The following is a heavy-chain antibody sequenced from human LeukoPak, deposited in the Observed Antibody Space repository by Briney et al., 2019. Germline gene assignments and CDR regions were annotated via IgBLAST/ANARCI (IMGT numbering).Heavy chain of an antibody. Sequence: KTSETLSLTCTGSGGSISGFYWSWIRQPPGKGLEWIGFIFYSGSTNYNPSLKSRVTISLDTSKNQFSLKLSSVTAADTAVYYCASNYYDSSGYERDDAFDIWGQGTMVTVSS. D-gene: IGHD3-22*01. CDR1: GGSISGFY. CDR3: ASNYYDSSGYERDDAFDI. V-gene: IGHV4-59*01. J-gene: IGHJ3*02. CDR2: IFYSGST.